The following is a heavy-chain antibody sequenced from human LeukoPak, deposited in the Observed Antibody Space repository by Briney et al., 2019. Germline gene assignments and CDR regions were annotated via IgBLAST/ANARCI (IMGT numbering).Heavy chain of an antibody. J-gene: IGHJ4*02. D-gene: IGHD6-13*01. Sequence: SETLSLTCTVSGGPVSSGSYYWSWIRQPPGKGLEWIVEINHSGSTNYDPSLKSRVTISVDTSKNQFSLKLSSVTAADTAVYYCARGWSSSWYSRYYFDYWGQGTLVTVSS. CDR3: ARGWSSSWYSRYYFDY. CDR1: GGPVSSGSYY. CDR2: INHSGST. V-gene: IGHV4-39*07.